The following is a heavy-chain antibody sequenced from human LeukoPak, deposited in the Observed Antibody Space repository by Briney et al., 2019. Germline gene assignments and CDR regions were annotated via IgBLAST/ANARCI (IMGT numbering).Heavy chain of an antibody. CDR3: ARENHGSLDY. Sequence: GGSLRLSCAASGFSFSTYYVNWVRQAPGKGLEGVSCISGSSTYIYYADSVRGRFAISRDNAKNSLYLQMNSLRAEDTAVYYCARENHGSLDYWGQGSLVTVSS. D-gene: IGHD1-14*01. CDR2: ISGSSTYI. J-gene: IGHJ4*02. CDR1: GFSFSTYY. V-gene: IGHV3-21*01.